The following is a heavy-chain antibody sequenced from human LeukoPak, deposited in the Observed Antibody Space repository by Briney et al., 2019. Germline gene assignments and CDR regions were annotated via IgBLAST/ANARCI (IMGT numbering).Heavy chain of an antibody. V-gene: IGHV4-4*07. CDR2: IHTSGST. Sequence: SGTLSLTCFVSGGSITSYHWSWIRQPAGKGLEWIGQIHTSGSTNYNPSLKSRVAMSIDTSKNQFSLELSSATAADTSVYYCAGRAQTTGWSFDYWGQGALVTVSS. CDR3: AGRAQTTGWSFDY. D-gene: IGHD6-19*01. CDR1: GGSITSYH. J-gene: IGHJ4*02.